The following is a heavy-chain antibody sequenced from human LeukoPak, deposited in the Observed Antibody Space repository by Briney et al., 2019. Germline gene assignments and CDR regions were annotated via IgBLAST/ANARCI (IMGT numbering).Heavy chain of an antibody. D-gene: IGHD3-10*01. J-gene: IGHJ4*02. CDR3: ARWGLIGLLY. CDR2: IYHSGST. V-gene: IGHV4-30-2*01. CDR1: GGSISSGGYS. Sequence: PSETLSLTSAVSGGSISSGGYSWSWIRQPPGKGLEWIGYIYHSGSTYYNPSLKSRVTISVDRSKNQFSLKLSSVTAADTAVYYCARWGLIGLLYWGQGTLVTVSS.